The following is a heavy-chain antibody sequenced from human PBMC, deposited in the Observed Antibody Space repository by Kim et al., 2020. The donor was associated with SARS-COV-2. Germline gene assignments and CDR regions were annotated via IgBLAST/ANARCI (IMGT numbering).Heavy chain of an antibody. D-gene: IGHD5-18*01. CDR1: GFTVSSNY. CDR2: IYSGGST. CDR3: ARDVEDTAMVTG. J-gene: IGHJ4*02. Sequence: GGSLRLSCAASGFTVSSNYMSWVRQAPGKGLEWVSVIYSGGSTYYADSVKGRFTISRDNSKNTLYLQMNSLRAEDTAVYYCARDVEDTAMVTGWGQGTLVTVSS. V-gene: IGHV3-66*02.